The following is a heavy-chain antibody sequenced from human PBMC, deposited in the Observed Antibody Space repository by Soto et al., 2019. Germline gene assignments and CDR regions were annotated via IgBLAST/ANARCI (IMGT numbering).Heavy chain of an antibody. J-gene: IGHJ4*02. CDR3: ASSYGSGYRAFDS. CDR2: VNPIVSMS. CDR1: GDTFNFYS. V-gene: IGHV1-69*02. D-gene: IGHD3-10*01. Sequence: QVQLLQSGAEVKRPGSSLKVSGKASGDTFNFYSINWVRLAPGRGLEWMRRVNPIVSMSNYAQKFQGRITMTANKSTSTASMDLSSLSSEDTAIYYCASSYGSGYRAFDSWGQGAMVTVSS.